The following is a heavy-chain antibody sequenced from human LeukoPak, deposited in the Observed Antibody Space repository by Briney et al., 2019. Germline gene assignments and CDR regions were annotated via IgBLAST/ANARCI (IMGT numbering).Heavy chain of an antibody. D-gene: IGHD1-26*01. Sequence: PSETLSLTCTVSGGSISSYYWSWLRQPPGKGLEWIGYIYYSGSTNYNPSLKSRVTISVDTSKNQFSLKLSSVTAADTAVYYCARDFLSGSYSLGHWGQGTLVTVSS. CDR2: IYYSGST. J-gene: IGHJ4*02. CDR1: GGSISSYY. CDR3: ARDFLSGSYSLGH. V-gene: IGHV4-59*01.